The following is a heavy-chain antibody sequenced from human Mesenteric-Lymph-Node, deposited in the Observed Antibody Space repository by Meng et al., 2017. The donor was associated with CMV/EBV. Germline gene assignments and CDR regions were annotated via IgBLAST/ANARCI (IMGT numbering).Heavy chain of an antibody. CDR1: GYTFTYRY. CDR2: ITPFNGNT. CDR3: ARSRGYCSGGSCLNLGMDV. D-gene: IGHD2-15*01. V-gene: IGHV1-45*02. J-gene: IGHJ6*02. Sequence: SVKVSCKASGYTFTYRYLHWVRQAPGQALEWMGWITPFNGNTNYAQKFQDRVTITRDRPMSTAYMELSSLRSEDTAMYYCARSRGYCSGGSCLNLGMDVWGQGTTVTVSS.